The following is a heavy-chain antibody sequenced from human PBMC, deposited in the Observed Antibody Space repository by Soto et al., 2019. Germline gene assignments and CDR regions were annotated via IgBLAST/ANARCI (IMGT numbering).Heavy chain of an antibody. J-gene: IGHJ3*02. CDR1: GFTFSSYG. CDR2: ISYDGRDK. CDR3: AKGPFRVAGTEGNI. Sequence: QVQLVESGGGVVQPGRSLRLSCAASGFTFSSYGMHWVRQAPGKGLEWVAVISYDGRDKYYADSVKGRFTISRDNSKNTLYLQMNSLRAEDTAVYYCAKGPFRVAGTEGNIWGQGTMVTVSS. D-gene: IGHD6-19*01. V-gene: IGHV3-30*18.